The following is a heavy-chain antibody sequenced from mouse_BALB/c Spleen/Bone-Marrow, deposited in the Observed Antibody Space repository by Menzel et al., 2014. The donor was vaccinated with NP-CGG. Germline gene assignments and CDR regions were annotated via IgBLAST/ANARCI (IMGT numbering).Heavy chain of an antibody. J-gene: IGHJ1*01. CDR3: AIVTTAWYFDV. CDR2: ISYSGNT. Sequence: DVHLVESGPSLVKPSQTLSLTCSVTGDSITSGYRNWIRKFPGNKLEYMGYISYSGNTYYNPSLKSRISITRDTFKNQYYLQLNSVTTEDTATYYCAIVTTAWYFDVWGAGATVTVSS. V-gene: IGHV3-8*02. CDR1: GDSITSGY. D-gene: IGHD1-2*01.